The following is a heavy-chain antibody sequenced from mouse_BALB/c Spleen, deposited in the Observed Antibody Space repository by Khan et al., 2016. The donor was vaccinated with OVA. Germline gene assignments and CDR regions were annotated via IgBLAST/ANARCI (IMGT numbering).Heavy chain of an antibody. J-gene: IGHJ4*01. CDR2: INSGGST. Sequence: EVELVESGGGLVKPGGSLKLSCAASGFTFSGYAVSWVRQTPEKRLEWVASINSGGSTYYPDSVKGRLTISRDDARNILYLQMSSLRSKDKAMYYCTRLVDYWGQGTSVTVSS. CDR1: GFTFSGYA. CDR3: TRLVDY. V-gene: IGHV5-6-5*01.